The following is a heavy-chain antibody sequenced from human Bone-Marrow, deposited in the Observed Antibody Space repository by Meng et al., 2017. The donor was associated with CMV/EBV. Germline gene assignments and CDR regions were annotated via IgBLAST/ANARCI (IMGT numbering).Heavy chain of an antibody. CDR2: ISSSSSTI. J-gene: IGHJ4*02. CDR1: GFTFSSYS. D-gene: IGHD6-13*01. V-gene: IGHV3-48*01. Sequence: GESLKISCAASGFTFSSYSMNWVRQAPGKGLEWVSYISSSSSTIYYADSVKGRFTISRDNSKNTLYLQMNSLRAEDTAVYYCARARLDSSPVYFDYWGQGTLVTVSS. CDR3: ARARLDSSPVYFDY.